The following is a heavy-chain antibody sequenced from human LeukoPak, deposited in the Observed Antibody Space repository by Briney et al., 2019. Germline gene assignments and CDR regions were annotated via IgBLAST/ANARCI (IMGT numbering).Heavy chain of an antibody. CDR3: ARDYDYVWGSYRPGPNWFDP. CDR1: GYTFTSYG. J-gene: IGHJ5*02. CDR2: ISAYNGNT. D-gene: IGHD3-16*02. V-gene: IGHV1-18*01. Sequence: GASVKVSCKASGYTFTSYGISWVRQAPGQGLEWMGWISAYNGNTNYAQKLQGRVTMTTDTSTSTAYMELRSLRSDDTAVYYCARDYDYVWGSYRPGPNWFDPWGQGTLVTVSS.